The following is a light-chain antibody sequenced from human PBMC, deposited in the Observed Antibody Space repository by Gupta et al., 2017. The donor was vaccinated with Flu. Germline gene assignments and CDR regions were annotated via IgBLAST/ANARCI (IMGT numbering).Light chain of an antibody. Sequence: EVVSPPSPGTLSLSPGERATLSCRASQSVGSTCLDWYQQKPGQALRLIIYGATSRAKDCTDRFSGSGDWKDFALTSNRRENEDFAGYYVQQDSSSNAFGQGTKLEIK. V-gene: IGKV3-20*01. CDR2: GAT. CDR3: QQDSSSNA. J-gene: IGKJ2*01. CDR1: QSVGSTC.